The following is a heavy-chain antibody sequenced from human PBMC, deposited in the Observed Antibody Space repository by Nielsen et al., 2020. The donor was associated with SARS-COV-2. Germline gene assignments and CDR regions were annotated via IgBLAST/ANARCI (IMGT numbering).Heavy chain of an antibody. Sequence: SLRLSCAASGFTFDDYAMHWVRQAPGKGLEWVSGISWNSGSIGYSDSVKGRFTISRDNLKKTLYLQMNSLRVEDTALYYCARVVDSSGWYYFDYWGQGTQVTVSS. CDR1: GFTFDDYA. V-gene: IGHV3-9*01. CDR3: ARVVDSSGWYYFDY. D-gene: IGHD6-19*01. CDR2: ISWNSGSI. J-gene: IGHJ4*02.